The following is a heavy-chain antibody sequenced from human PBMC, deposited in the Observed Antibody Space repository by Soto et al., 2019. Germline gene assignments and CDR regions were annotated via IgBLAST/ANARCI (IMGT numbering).Heavy chain of an antibody. CDR3: AKQFYLIASTSGSGFVS. CDR2: ITGSGVST. CDR1: GFTFSSYN. D-gene: IGHD3-10*01. J-gene: IGHJ4*01. V-gene: IGHV3-23*01. Sequence: PGGSLRLSCAASGFTFSSYNLNWVRQAPGQGLEWVSTITGSGVSTYYADSVKGRFTISRENSKDRLYLQMNSLRADVTAVYYCAKQFYLIASTSGSGFVSWGHGPLVTV.